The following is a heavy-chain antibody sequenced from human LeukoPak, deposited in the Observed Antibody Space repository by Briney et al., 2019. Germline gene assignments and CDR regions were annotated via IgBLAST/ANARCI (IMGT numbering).Heavy chain of an antibody. Sequence: GGSLRLSCAASGFTFTSHAMNWVRQAPGKGLEWVSSISGSGDNSYYAESVKGRFTISRDNSEDRMYLQMNSLRAEDTAVYYCAKDLRWYPDASDVWGQGTKVTVSS. CDR3: AKDLRWYPDASDV. CDR1: GFTFTSHA. CDR2: ISGSGDNS. D-gene: IGHD6-13*01. V-gene: IGHV3-23*01. J-gene: IGHJ3*01.